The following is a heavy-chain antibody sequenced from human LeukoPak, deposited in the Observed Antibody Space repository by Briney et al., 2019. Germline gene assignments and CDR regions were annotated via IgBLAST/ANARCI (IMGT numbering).Heavy chain of an antibody. CDR2: INPNSGGT. J-gene: IGHJ3*02. Sequence: ASVKVSCKASGYTFTGYYLHWVQQAPGQGLEWMGWINPNSGGTNFAQKFQGRVTMTRDTSISTAYMGLSRLRSDDTAVYFCARDSYSSGAFDIWGQGTMVTVSS. CDR1: GYTFTGYY. CDR3: ARDSYSSGAFDI. D-gene: IGHD6-19*01. V-gene: IGHV1-2*02.